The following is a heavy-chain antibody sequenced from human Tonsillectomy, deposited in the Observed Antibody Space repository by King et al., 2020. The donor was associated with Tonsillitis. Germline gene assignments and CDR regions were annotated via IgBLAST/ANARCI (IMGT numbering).Heavy chain of an antibody. D-gene: IGHD1-26*01. CDR1: GFTFSSYA. V-gene: IGHV3-30-3*01. CDR3: ARDKESGSFYGYFEN. CDR2: ISYDGSSK. J-gene: IGHJ4*02. Sequence: VQLVESGGGVVQPGRSLRLSCAASGFTFSSYAMHWVRQAPGKGLGGVAVISYDGSSKHYANSVKGRFTISRENSKNTVYLQMNSLRAEDTAVYYCARDKESGSFYGYFENWGQGALVTVSS.